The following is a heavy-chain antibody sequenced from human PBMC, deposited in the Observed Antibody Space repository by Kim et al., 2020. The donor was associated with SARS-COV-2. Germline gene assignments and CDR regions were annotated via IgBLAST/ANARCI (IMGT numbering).Heavy chain of an antibody. J-gene: IGHJ4*02. V-gene: IGHV4-39*02. Sequence: SETLSLTCTVSGDSISSSIFYWGWLRQPTGKGLVLFGSIHQSGSTYVNPSLKRRAALSVDTSKNHFSLKLTSVTAAATAVYYCARRGTAVVDSCGSGTL. D-gene: IGHD6-19*01. CDR2: IHQSGST. CDR3: ARRGTAVVDS. CDR1: GDSISSSIFY.